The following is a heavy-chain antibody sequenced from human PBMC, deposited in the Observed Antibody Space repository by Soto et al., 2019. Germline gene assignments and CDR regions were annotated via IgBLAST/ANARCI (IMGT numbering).Heavy chain of an antibody. CDR2: ISAYNGNT. D-gene: IGHD3-22*01. CDR1: GYTFTSYG. V-gene: IGHV1-18*01. Sequence: ASVKVSCKASGYTFTSYGISWVRQAPGQGLEWMGWISAYNGNTNYAQKLQGRVTMTTDTSTSTAYMELRSLRSDDTAVYYCARGTSYYYDSSGYKGDWFDPWGQGTLVTVSS. J-gene: IGHJ5*02. CDR3: ARGTSYYYDSSGYKGDWFDP.